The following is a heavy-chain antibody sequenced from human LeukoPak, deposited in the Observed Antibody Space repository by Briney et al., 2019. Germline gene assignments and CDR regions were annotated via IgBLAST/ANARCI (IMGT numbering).Heavy chain of an antibody. J-gene: IGHJ4*02. V-gene: IGHV3-30*04. CDR2: ISYDGSNK. Sequence: TGGSLRLSCAASGFTFSSYAMHWVRQAPGKGLEWVAVISYDGSNKYYADSVKGRFTISRDNSKNTLYLQMNSLRAEDTAVYYCAREHIPWRRSFDYWGQGTLVTVSS. CDR3: AREHIPWRRSFDY. CDR1: GFTFSSYA.